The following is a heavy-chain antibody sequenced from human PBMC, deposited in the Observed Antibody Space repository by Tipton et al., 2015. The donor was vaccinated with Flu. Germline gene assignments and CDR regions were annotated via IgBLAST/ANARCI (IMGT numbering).Heavy chain of an antibody. CDR3: ARSGDFYLNWFGP. CDR1: GGSISSGSYY. D-gene: IGHD2/OR15-2a*01. Sequence: LRLSCTVSGGSISSGSYYWSWIRQPAGKGLEWIGRIYTSGSTNYNPSLKSRVTISVDTSKNQFSLKLSSVTAADTAVYYCARSGDFYLNWFGPWGQGTLVTVSS. CDR2: IYTSGST. V-gene: IGHV4-61*02. J-gene: IGHJ5*02.